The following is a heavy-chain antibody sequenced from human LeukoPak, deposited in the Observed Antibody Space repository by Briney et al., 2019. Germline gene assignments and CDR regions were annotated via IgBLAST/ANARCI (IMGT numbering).Heavy chain of an antibody. CDR3: AKEDYDILTGSAFDY. Sequence: GGSLRLSCAASGFTFSSYGMHWVRQAPGKGLEWVAFIRYDGSNKYYADSVKGRLTISRDNSKNTLYLQMNSLRAEDTAVYYCAKEDYDILTGSAFDYWGQRPLVTVSS. V-gene: IGHV3-30*02. CDR1: GFTFSSYG. J-gene: IGHJ4*02. CDR2: IRYDGSNK. D-gene: IGHD3-9*01.